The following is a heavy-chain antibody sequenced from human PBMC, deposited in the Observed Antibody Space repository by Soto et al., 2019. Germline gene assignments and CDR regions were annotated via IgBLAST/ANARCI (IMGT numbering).Heavy chain of an antibody. D-gene: IGHD3-22*01. CDR3: ARYCAYDSIYYCSSDRLDY. Sequence: QVQLVQSGAEVKKPGASVKVSCKASGYTFTSYDINWVRQATGQGLEWMGWMNPNSGNTGYAQKFQGRVTMTRNTSISTAYMELSSLRSEDTAVYYCARYCAYDSIYYCSSDRLDYWGQGTLVTVSS. CDR2: MNPNSGNT. J-gene: IGHJ4*02. V-gene: IGHV1-8*01. CDR1: GYTFTSYD.